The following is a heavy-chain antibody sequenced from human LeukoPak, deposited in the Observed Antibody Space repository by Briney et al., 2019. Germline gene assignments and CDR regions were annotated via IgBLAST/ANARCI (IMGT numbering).Heavy chain of an antibody. J-gene: IGHJ4*02. V-gene: IGHV3-23*01. CDR3: AKDRSMILEWLTDY. CDR2: ISGSGGST. D-gene: IGHD3-3*01. Sequence: GGSLSPSCAASGFTFSSYAMSWVRQAPGKGLEWVSAISGSGGSTYYADSVKGRFTISRDNSKNTLYLQMNSLRAEDTAVYYCAKDRSMILEWLTDYWGQGTLVTVSS. CDR1: GFTFSSYA.